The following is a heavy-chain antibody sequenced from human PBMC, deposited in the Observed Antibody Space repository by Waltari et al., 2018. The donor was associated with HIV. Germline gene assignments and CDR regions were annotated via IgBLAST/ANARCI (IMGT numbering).Heavy chain of an antibody. D-gene: IGHD6-13*01. Sequence: EVQVLESGGALVQPGGSLRLSCAAAGFPFSNYGMGWVRQAPGKGLEWVSTISGSGGSTYYADSVKGRFTVSRDNSKNTLYLQMNSLRAEDTAVYFCVKEHQYSHSWYSYYGMDVWGQGTTVTVSS. J-gene: IGHJ6*02. CDR2: ISGSGGST. V-gene: IGHV3-23*01. CDR3: VKEHQYSHSWYSYYGMDV. CDR1: GFPFSNYG.